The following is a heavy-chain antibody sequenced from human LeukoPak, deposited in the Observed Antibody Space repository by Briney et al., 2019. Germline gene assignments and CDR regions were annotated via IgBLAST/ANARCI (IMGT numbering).Heavy chain of an antibody. CDR3: ARGHGAQDY. Sequence: ASVKVSCKASGYIFTGYYMHWVRQATGQGLEWMGWMNPNSGNTGYAQKFQGRVTMTRNTSISTAYMELSSLRSEDTAVYYCARGHGAQDYWGQGTLVTVSS. V-gene: IGHV1-8*02. D-gene: IGHD3-10*01. CDR2: MNPNSGNT. CDR1: GYIFTGYY. J-gene: IGHJ4*02.